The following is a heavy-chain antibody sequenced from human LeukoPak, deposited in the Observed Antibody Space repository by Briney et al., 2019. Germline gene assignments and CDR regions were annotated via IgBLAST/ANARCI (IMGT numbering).Heavy chain of an antibody. Sequence: PGGSLRLSCAASGFTFSSYAMSWVRQAPGKGLEWVSAISGSGGSTYYADSVKGRFTISRDNSKNTLYLQMNSLRAEDTAVYYCAKGPYRGHSYGAEDYWGQGTLVTVSS. CDR2: ISGSGGST. V-gene: IGHV3-23*01. D-gene: IGHD5-18*01. CDR3: AKGPYRGHSYGAEDY. J-gene: IGHJ4*02. CDR1: GFTFSSYA.